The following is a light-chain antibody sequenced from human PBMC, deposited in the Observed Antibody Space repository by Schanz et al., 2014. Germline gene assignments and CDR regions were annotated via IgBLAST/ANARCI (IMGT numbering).Light chain of an antibody. CDR1: SSDVGGYNY. CDR3: SSYTSINVV. CDR2: DVS. J-gene: IGLJ2*01. Sequence: QSAMTQPASVSGSPGQSITISCTGTSSDVGGYNYVSWYQQYPGKAPKVVIYDVSNRPSGVSNRFSGSKSGNTASLTISGLQAGDEAIYYCSSYTSINVVFGGGTKLTVL. V-gene: IGLV2-14*03.